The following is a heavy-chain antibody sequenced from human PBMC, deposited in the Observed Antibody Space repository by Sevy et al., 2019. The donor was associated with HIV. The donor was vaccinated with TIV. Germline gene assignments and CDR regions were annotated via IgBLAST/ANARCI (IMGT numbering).Heavy chain of an antibody. J-gene: IGHJ4*02. Sequence: GGSLRLSCATSGFTFNSYGMHWVRQAPGKGLEWVALIWFDGSNKYYADSVKGRFTISRDIVKNTLHLQMNSLRAEDTAVYYCARDLEFYDYGDYGPASTPDYWGQGTLVTVSS. CDR2: IWFDGSNK. CDR1: GFTFNSYG. V-gene: IGHV3-33*01. D-gene: IGHD4-17*01. CDR3: ARDLEFYDYGDYGPASTPDY.